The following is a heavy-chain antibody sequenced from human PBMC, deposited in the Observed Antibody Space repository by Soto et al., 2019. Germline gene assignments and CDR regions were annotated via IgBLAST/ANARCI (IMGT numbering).Heavy chain of an antibody. CDR2: ISAYNGNT. D-gene: IGHD3-9*01. V-gene: IGHV1-18*04. CDR1: GYTFTSYG. Sequence: GASVKVSCKASGYTFTSYGISWVRQAPGQGLEWMGWISAYNGNTNYAQKLQGRVTMTTDTSTSTAYMELRSLRSDDTAVYYCAREEVVGLGSVVRYFDWYYFDYWGQGSLVIVSS. CDR3: AREEVVGLGSVVRYFDWYYFDY. J-gene: IGHJ4*02.